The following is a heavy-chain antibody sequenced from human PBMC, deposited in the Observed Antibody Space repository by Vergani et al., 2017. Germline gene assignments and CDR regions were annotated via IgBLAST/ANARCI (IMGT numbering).Heavy chain of an antibody. CDR3: ARGPVRYDFWSGYNY. V-gene: IGHV3-23*01. J-gene: IGHJ4*02. D-gene: IGHD3-3*01. Sequence: EVQLLESGGGLVQPGGSPRLSCAASGFTFSSYAMSWVRQAPGKGLEWVSTISGSGDSTFYADSMKGRFTIARDNSKNTLYLQMNSLRAEDTAVYYCARGPVRYDFWSGYNYWGQGTLVTVAS. CDR2: ISGSGDST. CDR1: GFTFSSYA.